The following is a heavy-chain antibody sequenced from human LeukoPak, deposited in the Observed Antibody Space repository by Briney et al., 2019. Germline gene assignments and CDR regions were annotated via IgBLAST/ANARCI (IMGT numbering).Heavy chain of an antibody. V-gene: IGHV4-59*08. Sequence: SETLSLTCTVSGGSISSYYWSWIRQPPGKGLEWIGYIYYSGTTTYNPSLKSRVTISVDTSKNQFSLKLSSVTAADTAVYYCARRQPYYYYYYMDVWGKGTTVTVSS. CDR3: ARRQPYYYYYYMDV. CDR1: GGSISSYY. J-gene: IGHJ6*03. CDR2: IYYSGTT. D-gene: IGHD1-1*01.